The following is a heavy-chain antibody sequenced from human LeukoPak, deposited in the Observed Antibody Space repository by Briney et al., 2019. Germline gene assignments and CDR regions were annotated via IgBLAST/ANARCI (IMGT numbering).Heavy chain of an antibody. CDR2: FDPEDGET. CDR3: ATKVLRNGYTYGFGYS. V-gene: IGHV1-24*01. D-gene: IGHD5-18*01. CDR1: GYTLIELS. J-gene: IGHJ4*02. Sequence: ASVKVSCKVSGYTLIELSMHWVRQAPGKGIEWMGGFDPEDGETIYAQKFQGRVTMTEDTSTDTAYMELSSLRSGDTAVYYCATKVLRNGYTYGFGYSWGQGTLVTVSS.